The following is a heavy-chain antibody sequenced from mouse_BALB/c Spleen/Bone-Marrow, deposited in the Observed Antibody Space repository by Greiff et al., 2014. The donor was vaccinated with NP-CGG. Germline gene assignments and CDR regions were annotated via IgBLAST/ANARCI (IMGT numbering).Heavy chain of an antibody. J-gene: IGHJ4*01. CDR1: GYTFTDYE. Sequence: QVQLQQSGAELVRPGASVKLSCKALGYTFTDYEIHWVKQTPEHGLEWIGAIHPGSGGTAYNQKFKSKATLTVDKSSNTAHMELSSPTSEDSAVYYCTRGWDAMDYWGQGTSVTVSS. CDR3: TRGWDAMDY. CDR2: IHPGSGGT. V-gene: IGHV1-15*01. D-gene: IGHD3-3*01.